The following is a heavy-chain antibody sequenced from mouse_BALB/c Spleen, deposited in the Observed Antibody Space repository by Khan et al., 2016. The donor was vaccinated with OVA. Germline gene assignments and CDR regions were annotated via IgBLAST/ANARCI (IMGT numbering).Heavy chain of an antibody. V-gene: IGHV2-9*02. D-gene: IGHD6-2*01. Sequence: QVQLQESGPGLVAPSQSLSITCTVYGYSLTRYGVHWVRQPPGKGLEWLGLIWAGGSTNYNWALMSRLSISIDKSKNLDFLIMNSLQTDDTALYYCARSTYLASYWGQGTTLTVSS. CDR3: ARSTYLASY. CDR2: IWAGGST. CDR1: GYSLTRYG. J-gene: IGHJ2*01.